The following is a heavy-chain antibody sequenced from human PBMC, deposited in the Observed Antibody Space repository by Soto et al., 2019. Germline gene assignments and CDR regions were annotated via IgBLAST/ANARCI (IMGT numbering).Heavy chain of an antibody. CDR3: AKDVLRFLEWLGLSMDV. D-gene: IGHD3-3*01. V-gene: IGHV3-30*18. CDR2: ILYDGSNK. CDR1: GFTFSSYG. J-gene: IGHJ6*02. Sequence: QVQLVESGGGVVQPGRSLRLSCAASGFTFSSYGMHWVRQAPGKGLEWVAVILYDGSNKYYADSVKGRFTISRDNSKNTLYLQMNSLRAEDTAVYYCAKDVLRFLEWLGLSMDVWGQGTTVTVSS.